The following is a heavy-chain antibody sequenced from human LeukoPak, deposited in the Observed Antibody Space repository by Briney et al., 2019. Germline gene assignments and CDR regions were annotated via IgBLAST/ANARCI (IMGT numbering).Heavy chain of an antibody. CDR2: IWYDGSNK. CDR3: ARDKGNHPYNWFDP. CDR1: GFTFNNYA. Sequence: GRSLRLSCAASGFTFNNYAMHWVRQAPGKGLKWVTTIWYDGSNKYYGDSVKGRFTISRDNSKSTLYLQMNSLRAEDTAVYYCARDKGNHPYNWFDPWGQGTLVTVSS. V-gene: IGHV3-33*01. J-gene: IGHJ5*02. D-gene: IGHD1-14*01.